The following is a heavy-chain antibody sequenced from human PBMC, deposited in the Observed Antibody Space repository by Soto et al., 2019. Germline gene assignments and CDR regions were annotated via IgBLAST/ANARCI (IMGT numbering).Heavy chain of an antibody. D-gene: IGHD2-21*01. J-gene: IGHJ5*01. Sequence: SATLALTFTVSGFSVPNSHSFWAWIRQPPGKGLQFIASVYHNGGAHYNSSLKSRVTISVDTANNQVSLRMRSLTAADTAFYCCGRVVEGATRHTDPDSWGQGILVNVSS. CDR3: GRVVEGATRHTDPDS. CDR2: VYHNGGA. CDR1: GFSVPNSHSF. V-gene: IGHV4-39*01.